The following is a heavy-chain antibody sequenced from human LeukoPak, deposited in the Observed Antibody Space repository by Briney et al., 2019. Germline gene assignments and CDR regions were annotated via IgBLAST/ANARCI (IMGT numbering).Heavy chain of an antibody. J-gene: IGHJ4*02. V-gene: IGHV5-51*01. CDR1: GYRFTSYW. D-gene: IGHD1-26*01. Sequence: GESLKISCKGSGYRFTSYWVAWVRQLPGKGLEWMGIIYPGDSDTRYSPSFEGQVTISADTSISTAYLQWSSLKASDSATYYCARHPYSSLSGDYWGQGTLVTVSS. CDR2: IYPGDSDT. CDR3: ARHPYSSLSGDY.